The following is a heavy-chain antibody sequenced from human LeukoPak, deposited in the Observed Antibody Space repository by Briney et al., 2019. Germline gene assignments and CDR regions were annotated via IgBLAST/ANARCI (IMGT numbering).Heavy chain of an antibody. CDR2: IKSKTGGGTT. V-gene: IGHV3-15*01. CDR1: GFTFSNAW. Sequence: GSLSLTCAASGFTFSNAWRSWVRQAPGKGLEWVGRIKSKTGGGTTDYAAPVKGRFTISRDDSKNTLYLQMNSLKTEDTAVYYCTTDRRPYYYYYMDVWGKGTTVTVSS. J-gene: IGHJ6*03. CDR3: TTDRRPYYYYYMDV. D-gene: IGHD6-25*01.